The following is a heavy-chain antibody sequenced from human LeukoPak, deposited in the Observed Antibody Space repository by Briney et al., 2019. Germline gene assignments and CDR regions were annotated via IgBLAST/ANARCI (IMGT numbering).Heavy chain of an antibody. J-gene: IGHJ4*02. D-gene: IGHD3-16*02. CDR3: AKALVRLGELSLFPFDY. V-gene: IGHV3-30*02. CDR1: GFTFSSYG. Sequence: GGSLRLSCAASGFTFSSYGMHWVRQAPGKGLEWVAFIRYDGSNKYYADSVKGRFTISRDNSKNTLYLQMNSLRAEDTAVYYCAKALVRLGELSLFPFDYWGQGTPVTVSS. CDR2: IRYDGSNK.